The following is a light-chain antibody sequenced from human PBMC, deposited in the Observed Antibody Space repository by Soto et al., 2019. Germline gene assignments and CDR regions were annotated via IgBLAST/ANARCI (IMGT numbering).Light chain of an antibody. J-gene: IGLJ1*01. CDR2: DVN. CDR3: CSYAGDYTFV. Sequence: QSALTQPRSVSGSPGQSVTISCSGTSSDVGGFDFVSWYQQHPGKAPKLMIYDVNKRPSGVPDRFSGSKSGNTASLTISGLQAEDEADYYCCSYAGDYTFVFGTETKVTVL. CDR1: SSDVGGFDF. V-gene: IGLV2-11*01.